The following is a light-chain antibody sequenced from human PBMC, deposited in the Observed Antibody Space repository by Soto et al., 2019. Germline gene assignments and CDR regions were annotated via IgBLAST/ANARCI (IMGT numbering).Light chain of an antibody. CDR3: QQRSNWPYT. Sequence: EIVLTQSPATLSLSPGERATLSCRASQSVSSYLAWYQQKPGQAPRLPIYDASNRATGIPARFSGSGSGTDFTLTISSLEPEDFVVYYCQQRSNWPYTFGQGTKLEIK. CDR1: QSVSSY. V-gene: IGKV3-11*01. CDR2: DAS. J-gene: IGKJ2*01.